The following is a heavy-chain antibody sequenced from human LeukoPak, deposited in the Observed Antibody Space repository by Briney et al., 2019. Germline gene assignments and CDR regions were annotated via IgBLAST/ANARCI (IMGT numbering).Heavy chain of an antibody. V-gene: IGHV3-21*04. D-gene: IGHD3-10*01. Sequence: GGSLRLSCAASGFSFPTYIMDWVRQAPGKGLEWVSSISSSSTYIYYADSVKGRFTISRDNAKNSLYLQMNSLRAEDTAVYYCAKDNYGSGSYYSDYWGQGTLVTVSS. CDR3: AKDNYGSGSYYSDY. CDR1: GFSFPTYI. J-gene: IGHJ4*02. CDR2: ISSSSTYI.